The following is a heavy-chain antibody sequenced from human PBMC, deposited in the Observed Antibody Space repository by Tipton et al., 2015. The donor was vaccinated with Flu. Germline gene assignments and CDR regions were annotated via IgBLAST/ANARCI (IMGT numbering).Heavy chain of an antibody. Sequence: SLRLSCAASGFTFDDYGMSWVRQVPGKGLEWVSGISRNGGRADYAESVKGRFTFSRDNAKNSLYLQMNSLTVEDTALYFCARGHYYGSGPRDYWGQGTLVTVSS. CDR3: ARGHYYGSGPRDY. CDR1: GFTFDDYG. D-gene: IGHD3-10*01. J-gene: IGHJ4*02. CDR2: ISRNGGRA. V-gene: IGHV3-20*04.